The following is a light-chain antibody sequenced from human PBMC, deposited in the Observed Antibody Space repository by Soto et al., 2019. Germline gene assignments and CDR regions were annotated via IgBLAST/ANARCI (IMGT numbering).Light chain of an antibody. J-gene: IGKJ4*01. V-gene: IGKV1-12*01. CDR2: DAS. CDR3: QQYYSVPLT. Sequence: DIQMTQSPSSVSASVGDRVTVTCRASQNIWRLLAWYQQKPGKAPELLIYDASSLQSGVPPRFSGSGSGTDFTLTISSLQAEDVAIYYCQQYYSVPLTFGGGTKVDIK. CDR1: QNIWRL.